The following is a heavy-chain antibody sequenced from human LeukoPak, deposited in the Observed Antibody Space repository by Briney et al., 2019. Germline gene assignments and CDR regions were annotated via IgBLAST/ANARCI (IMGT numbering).Heavy chain of an antibody. J-gene: IGHJ4*02. Sequence: GGSLRLSCAASGFTFSNAWMSWVRQAPGKGLEWVGRIKSKTDGGTTDYAAPVKGRFTISRDDSKNTLYLQMNSLKTEDTAVYYCTTLIITMIVVVNYWGQGTLVTVSS. CDR2: IKSKTDGGTT. CDR1: GFTFSNAW. CDR3: TTLIITMIVVVNY. D-gene: IGHD3-22*01. V-gene: IGHV3-15*01.